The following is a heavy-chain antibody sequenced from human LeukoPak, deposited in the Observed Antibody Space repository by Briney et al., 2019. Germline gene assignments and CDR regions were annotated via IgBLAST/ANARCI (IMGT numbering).Heavy chain of an antibody. CDR3: ARRFSSSTLDY. V-gene: IGHV3-30*04. J-gene: IGHJ4*02. CDR1: GFTFSSYA. D-gene: IGHD6-6*01. Sequence: GGSLRLSCAASGFTFSSYAMHWVRQAPGKGLEWVAVISYDGSNKYYADSVKGRFTISGDNSKNTLYLQMNSLRAEDTAVYYCARRFSSSTLDYWGQGTLVTVSS. CDR2: ISYDGSNK.